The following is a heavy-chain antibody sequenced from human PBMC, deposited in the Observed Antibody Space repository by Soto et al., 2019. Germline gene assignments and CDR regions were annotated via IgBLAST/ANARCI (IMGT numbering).Heavy chain of an antibody. D-gene: IGHD2-2*01. V-gene: IGHV5-51*01. CDR2: IYPGDSDT. J-gene: IGHJ6*02. CDR3: ARHLVPAPKHYYYYFVMDV. Sequence: PGESLKISCKGSGYSFTSYWIGWVRQMPGKGLEWMGIIYPGDSDTRYSPSFQGQVTISADKSISTAYLQWSSLKASDTAMYYCARHLVPAPKHYYYYFVMDVWGQGTTVTLSS. CDR1: GYSFTSYW.